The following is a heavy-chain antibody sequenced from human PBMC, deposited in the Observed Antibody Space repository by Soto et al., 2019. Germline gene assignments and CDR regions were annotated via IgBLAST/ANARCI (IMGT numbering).Heavy chain of an antibody. D-gene: IGHD2-15*01. CDR3: ARDTCSGGSCLASRYYYYGMDV. CDR1: GFTFSSYG. Sequence: LSCAASGFTFSSYGMHWVRQAPGKGLEWVAVIWYDGSNKYYADSVKGRFTISRDNSKNTLYLQMNSLRAEDTAVYYCARDTCSGGSCLASRYYYYGMDVWGQGTTVTVSS. CDR2: IWYDGSNK. V-gene: IGHV3-33*01. J-gene: IGHJ6*02.